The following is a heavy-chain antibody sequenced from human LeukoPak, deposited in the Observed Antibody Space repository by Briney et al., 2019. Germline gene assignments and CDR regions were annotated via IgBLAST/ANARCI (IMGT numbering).Heavy chain of an antibody. CDR2: ISSSSSYI. D-gene: IGHD3-22*01. CDR1: GFTFGSYS. Sequence: GGSLRLSCAASGFTFGSYSMNWVRQAPGKGLEWVSSISSSSSYIYYADSVKGRFTISRDNAKNSLYLQMNSLRAEDTAVYYCARDKTDRGRFDPWGQGTLVTVSS. V-gene: IGHV3-21*01. J-gene: IGHJ5*02. CDR3: ARDKTDRGRFDP.